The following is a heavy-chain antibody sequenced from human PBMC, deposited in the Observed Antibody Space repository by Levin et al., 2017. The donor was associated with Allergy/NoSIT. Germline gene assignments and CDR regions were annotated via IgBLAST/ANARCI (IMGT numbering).Heavy chain of an antibody. CDR3: ARESYCGADCFSGFEY. V-gene: IGHV4-59*11. J-gene: IGHJ4*02. Sequence: SETLSLICTVSGGSITDHFWHWIRQSPGKGPQWIGYIYSSGSTTYNPALKSRATLSLDTSRNHFSLELTSVTAADTAVYYCARESYCGADCFSGFEYWGRGTLVTVSS. D-gene: IGHD2-21*02. CDR1: GGSITDHF. CDR2: IYSSGST.